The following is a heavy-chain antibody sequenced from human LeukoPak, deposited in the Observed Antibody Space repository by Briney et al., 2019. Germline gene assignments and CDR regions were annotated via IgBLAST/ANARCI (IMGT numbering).Heavy chain of an antibody. J-gene: IGHJ5*02. V-gene: IGHV4-4*07. Sequence: PSETLSLTCTVSGGSISSFYWSWIRQPAGKGLEWIGRIYTSGSTNYNPSLKSRVTMSVDTSKNQFSLKLSSVTAADTAVYYCARDLGDIVVVPAAVVAWFDPWGQGTLVTVSS. CDR2: IYTSGST. CDR3: ARDLGDIVVVPAAVVAWFDP. D-gene: IGHD2-2*01. CDR1: GGSISSFY.